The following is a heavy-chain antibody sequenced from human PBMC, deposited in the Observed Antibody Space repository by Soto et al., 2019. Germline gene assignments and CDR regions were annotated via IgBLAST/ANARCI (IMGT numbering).Heavy chain of an antibody. Sequence: EVQLVESGGGLVQPGGSLRLSCAASGFTFSSYWMHWVRQAPGKGLVWVSRISSDGSDINYADSVKGRFTISRDNAKNTLYLQMKSLRVEDTAVYFCLRDDRWLYGDYWGQGALVTVSS. CDR1: GFTFSSYW. CDR2: ISSDGSDI. CDR3: LRDDRWLYGDY. V-gene: IGHV3-74*01. J-gene: IGHJ4*02. D-gene: IGHD4-17*01.